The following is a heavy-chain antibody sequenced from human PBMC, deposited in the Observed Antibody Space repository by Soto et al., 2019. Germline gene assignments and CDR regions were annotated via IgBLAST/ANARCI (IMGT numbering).Heavy chain of an antibody. Sequence: ASVKVSCTASGYTFTSYYMHWVRHAPGQGLEWMGIINPSGGSPSYAQKFQGRVTMTRDTSASTVYMELSSLRSEDTAVYYCARDPGISMVRGALYYFDYWGQGTLVTVSS. D-gene: IGHD3-10*01. CDR3: ARDPGISMVRGALYYFDY. V-gene: IGHV1-46*01. CDR1: GYTFTSYY. CDR2: INPSGGSP. J-gene: IGHJ4*02.